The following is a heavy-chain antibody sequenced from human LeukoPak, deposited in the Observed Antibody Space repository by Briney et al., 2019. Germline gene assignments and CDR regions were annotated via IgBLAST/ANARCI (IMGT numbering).Heavy chain of an antibody. CDR1: GFTFSSYS. V-gene: IGHV3-48*04. CDR3: AGDRHEYSSSWYSYYYYGMDV. CDR2: ISSSSSTI. Sequence: GRSLRLSCAASGFTFSSYSMNWVRQAPGKGLEWVSYISSSSSTIYYADSVKGRFTISRDNAKNSLYLQMNSLRAEDTAVYYCAGDRHEYSSSWYSYYYYGMDVWGQGTTVTVSS. J-gene: IGHJ6*02. D-gene: IGHD6-13*01.